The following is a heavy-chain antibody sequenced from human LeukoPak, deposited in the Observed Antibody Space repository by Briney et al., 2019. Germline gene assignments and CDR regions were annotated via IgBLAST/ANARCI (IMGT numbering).Heavy chain of an antibody. CDR1: GGTFSSYA. CDR3: ARGVNYYDSSGYYGPNAY. V-gene: IGHV1-69*06. Sequence: ASVKVSCKASGGTFSSYAISWVRQAPGQGLEWMGGIIPIFGTANYAQKFQGRVTITADKSTSTAYMELSSLRSEDTAVYYCARGVNYYDSSGYYGPNAYWGQGTLVTVSS. J-gene: IGHJ4*02. CDR2: IIPIFGTA. D-gene: IGHD3-22*01.